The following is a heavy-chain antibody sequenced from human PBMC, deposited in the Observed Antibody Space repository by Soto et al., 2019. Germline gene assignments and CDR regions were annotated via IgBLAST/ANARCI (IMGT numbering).Heavy chain of an antibody. CDR3: VGGSSLGLHNWFDP. CDR1: GGSISSSSYY. Sequence: SETLSLTCTVSGGSISSSSYYWGWIRQPPGKGLEWIGSIYYSGSTYYNPSLKSRVTISVDTSKNQFSLKLSSVTAADTAVYYCVGGSSLGLHNWFDPWGQGTLVTVSS. V-gene: IGHV4-39*01. J-gene: IGHJ5*02. CDR2: IYYSGST. D-gene: IGHD2-15*01.